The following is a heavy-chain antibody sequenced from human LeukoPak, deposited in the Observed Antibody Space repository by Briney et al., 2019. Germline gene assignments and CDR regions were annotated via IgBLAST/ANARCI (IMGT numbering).Heavy chain of an antibody. Sequence: SETLSLTCAVSGYSISSGYYWGWIRQPPGKGLEWIGSMYHSGSTYYNPSLKSRVTISVDTFKNQFSLKLSSVTAADTAVYYCARLGSTIFGVVTNWFDPWGQGTLVTVSS. CDR1: GYSISSGYY. J-gene: IGHJ5*02. V-gene: IGHV4-38-2*01. D-gene: IGHD3-3*01. CDR3: ARLGSTIFGVVTNWFDP. CDR2: MYHSGST.